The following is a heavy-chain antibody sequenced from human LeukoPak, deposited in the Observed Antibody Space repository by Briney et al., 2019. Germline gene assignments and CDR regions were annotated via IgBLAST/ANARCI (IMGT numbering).Heavy chain of an antibody. J-gene: IGHJ4*02. Sequence: ASVKVSCKASGYTFTGYYMHWVRQAPGQGLEWMGWINPNSGGTNYAQKFQGRVTMTRDTSNSTAYMELSRLRSDDTAVYYCATGYSSGWWYFDYWGQGTLVTVSS. CDR1: GYTFTGYY. V-gene: IGHV1-2*02. CDR3: ATGYSSGWWYFDY. CDR2: INPNSGGT. D-gene: IGHD6-19*01.